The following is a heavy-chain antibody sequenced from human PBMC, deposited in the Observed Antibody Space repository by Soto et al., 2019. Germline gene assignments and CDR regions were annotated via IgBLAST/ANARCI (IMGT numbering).Heavy chain of an antibody. CDR3: ARGRDNWNYFNY. CDR2: INHSGST. CDR1: GGSFSGYY. D-gene: IGHD1-20*01. V-gene: IGHV4-34*01. Sequence: QVQLQQWGAGLLKPSETLSLTCAVYGGSFSGYYWSWIRQPPGKGLEWIGEINHSGSTNYNPSLKRRVTISVDTSKNQFSLKLSSVTAADTAVYYCARGRDNWNYFNYWGQGTLVTVSS. J-gene: IGHJ4*02.